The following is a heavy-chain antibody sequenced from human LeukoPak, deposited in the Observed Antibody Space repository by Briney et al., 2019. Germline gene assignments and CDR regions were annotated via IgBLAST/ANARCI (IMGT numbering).Heavy chain of an antibody. Sequence: GGSLRLSCTASGFTFGDCAMSWVRQAPGKGLAWVGFIRSKAYGGTTEYAASVKGRFTISRDDSKSIAYLQMNSLKTEDTAVYYCTRLVVPAGWFDPWGQGTLVTVSS. V-gene: IGHV3-49*04. CDR1: GFTFGDCA. CDR3: TRLVVPAGWFDP. D-gene: IGHD2-2*01. CDR2: IRSKAYGGTT. J-gene: IGHJ5*02.